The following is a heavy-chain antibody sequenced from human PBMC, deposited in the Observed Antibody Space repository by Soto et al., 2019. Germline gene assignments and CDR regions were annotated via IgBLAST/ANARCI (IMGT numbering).Heavy chain of an antibody. D-gene: IGHD1-20*01. J-gene: IGHJ4*02. CDR2: INHSGIT. CDR1: GGSFSGYY. V-gene: IGHV4-34*01. CDR3: ARGDRRYNWHLQY. Sequence: SETLSLTCAAYGGSFSGYYWSWIRQPPGQGLEWIVEINHSGITNDNPSLKSRVTISVDTSKNQCSLKLSAVTAADTDVYYRARGDRRYNWHLQYWGQGTLVTVS.